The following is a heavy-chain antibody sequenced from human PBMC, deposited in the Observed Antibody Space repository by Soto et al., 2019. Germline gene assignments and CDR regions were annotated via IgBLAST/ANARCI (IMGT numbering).Heavy chain of an antibody. CDR2: INHSGST. Sequence: PSETLSLTCAVYGGSFSGYYWSWIRQPPGKGLEWIGEINHSGSTNYNPSLKSRVTISVDTSKNQFSLKLSSVTAADTAVYYCVRDPGRYYYYYYGMDVWGQGTTVTVS. V-gene: IGHV4-34*01. CDR1: GGSFSGYY. J-gene: IGHJ6*02. CDR3: VRDPGRYYYYYYGMDV. D-gene: IGHD3-10*01.